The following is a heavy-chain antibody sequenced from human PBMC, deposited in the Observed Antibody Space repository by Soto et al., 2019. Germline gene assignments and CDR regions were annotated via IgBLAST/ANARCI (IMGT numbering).Heavy chain of an antibody. CDR3: ARTWIQLWPAFYYYGMDV. CDR1: GFTFSSYG. D-gene: IGHD5-18*01. Sequence: GGSLRLSCAASGFTFSSYGMHWVRQAPGKGLEWVAVISYDGSNKYYADSVKGRFTISRDNAKNSLYLQMNSLRAEDTAVYYCARTWIQLWPAFYYYGMDVWGQGTTVTVSS. J-gene: IGHJ6*02. CDR2: ISYDGSNK. V-gene: IGHV3-30*03.